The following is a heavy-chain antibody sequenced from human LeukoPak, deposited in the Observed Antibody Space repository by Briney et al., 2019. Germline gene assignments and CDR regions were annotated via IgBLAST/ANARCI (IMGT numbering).Heavy chain of an antibody. J-gene: IGHJ4*02. D-gene: IGHD6-19*01. CDR1: GGSFSGYY. Sequence: SETLSLTCAVYGGSFSGYYWSWVRQPPGKGLEWIGEINLSGSTNYNPSLKSRVTISVDTSKNQFSLKLSSVTAADTAVYYCARGLQWLVKYYFDYWGQGTLVTVSS. CDR2: INLSGST. CDR3: ARGLQWLVKYYFDY. V-gene: IGHV4-34*01.